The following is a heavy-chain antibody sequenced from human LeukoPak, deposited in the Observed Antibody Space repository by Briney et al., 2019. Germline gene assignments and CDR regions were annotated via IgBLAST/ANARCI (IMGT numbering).Heavy chain of an antibody. CDR2: IIPIFGTA. Sequence: SVKVSCKASGGTFSSYAISWVRQAPGQGLEWMGGIIPIFGTANYAQKFQGRVTITTDESTSTAYMELSSLRSEDTAVYYCATSQGLGLSGSYLPAFDPWGQGTLVTVPS. CDR1: GGTFSSYA. J-gene: IGHJ5*02. V-gene: IGHV1-69*05. CDR3: ATSQGLGLSGSYLPAFDP. D-gene: IGHD1-26*01.